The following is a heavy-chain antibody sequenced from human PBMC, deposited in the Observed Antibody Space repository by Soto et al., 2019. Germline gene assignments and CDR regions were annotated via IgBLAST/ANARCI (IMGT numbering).Heavy chain of an antibody. CDR1: RFTFSDYY. CDR3: ASGYYDFWNSETAFDP. CDR2: ISSSGSTI. J-gene: IGHJ5*02. Sequence: QVQLVESGGGLVKPGGSLRLSCAASRFTFSDYYMSWIRQAPGKGLEWVSYISSSGSTIYYADSVKGRFTISRDNAKNSLYLQMNSLRAEDTAVYYCASGYYDFWNSETAFDPWGQGTLVTVSS. D-gene: IGHD3-3*01. V-gene: IGHV3-11*01.